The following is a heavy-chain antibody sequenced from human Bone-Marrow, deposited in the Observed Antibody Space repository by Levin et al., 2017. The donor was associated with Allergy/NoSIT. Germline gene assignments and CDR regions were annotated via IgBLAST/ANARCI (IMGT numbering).Heavy chain of an antibody. CDR1: GFTVGNNY. CDR2: MYSGGST. J-gene: IGHJ4*02. CDR3: ATSPTSGY. Sequence: GESLKISCAASGFTVGNNYMSWVRQAPGKGLEGVSNMYSGGSTHYTDSVKGRFTISRDSSKNTLYLQMNSLSAEDTAVYYCATSPTSGYWGQGTLVTVSS. V-gene: IGHV3-53*01.